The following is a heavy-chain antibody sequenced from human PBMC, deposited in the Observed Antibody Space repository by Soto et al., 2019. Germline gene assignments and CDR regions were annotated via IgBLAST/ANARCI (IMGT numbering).Heavy chain of an antibody. Sequence: QVTLKESGPVLVKPTETLTLTCTVSGFSLSNARMGVSWIRQPPGKALEWLALLFSTDEKSYSTSLKSRLTISKDTAKRQVVLTITNMDPVDTATYYCARIDDYAYYNMDVWGKGNTVTVSS. CDR2: LFSTDEK. J-gene: IGHJ6*03. V-gene: IGHV2-26*01. CDR1: GFSLSNARMG. CDR3: ARIDDYAYYNMDV.